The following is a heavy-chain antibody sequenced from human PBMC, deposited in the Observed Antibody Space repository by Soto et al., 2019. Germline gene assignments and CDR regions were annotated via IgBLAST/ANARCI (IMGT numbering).Heavy chain of an antibody. CDR1: GFTFSSYT. J-gene: IGHJ4*02. CDR2: ISYDGSNK. V-gene: IGHV3-30-3*01. CDR3: ARDSTGSSWHFDYFDY. D-gene: IGHD6-13*01. Sequence: GGSLRLSCAVSGFTFSSYTIHWVRQAPGKGLEWVAVISYDGSNKYYADSVKGRFTISRDNSKNTLYLQMYSLRAEDTAVYYCARDSTGSSWHFDYFDYWGQGTLVKSPQ.